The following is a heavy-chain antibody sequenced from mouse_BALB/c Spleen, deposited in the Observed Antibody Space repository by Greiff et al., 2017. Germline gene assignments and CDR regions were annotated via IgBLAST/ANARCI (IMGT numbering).Heavy chain of an antibody. CDR2: INPSNGRT. CDR1: GYTFTSYW. CDR3: ARRNSDYDNSYGVYAMDY. V-gene: IGHV1S81*02. Sequence: QVQLQQPGAELVKPGASVKLSCKASGYTFTSYWMHWVKQRPGQGLEWIGEINPSNGRTNYNEKFKSKATLTVDKSSSTAYMQLHSLTSEDSAVYYCARRNSDYDNSYGVYAMDYWGQGTSVTVSS. D-gene: IGHD1-1*01. J-gene: IGHJ4*01.